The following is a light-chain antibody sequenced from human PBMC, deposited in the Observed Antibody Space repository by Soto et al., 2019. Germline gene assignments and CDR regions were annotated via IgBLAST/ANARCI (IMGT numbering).Light chain of an antibody. Sequence: EIVLTQSPGTLSLSPGESATLSCRASQSFNSSFLAWFQHKPGQAPRLLIYSATTRSTGIQDRFSGSASGTDFTLTIRRLQPEDFAVYYCQQHGDSPPNTFRQGTKLVIK. CDR2: SAT. V-gene: IGKV3-20*01. CDR3: QQHGDSPPNT. CDR1: QSFNSSF. J-gene: IGKJ2*01.